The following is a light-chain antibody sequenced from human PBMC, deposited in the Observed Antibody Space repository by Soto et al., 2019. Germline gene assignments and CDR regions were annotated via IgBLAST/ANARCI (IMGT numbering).Light chain of an antibody. Sequence: DIQMTQSPSTLSASVGDRVTITCRASQSISSWLAWYQQKPGKAPKLXIYKASSLHSGVPLRFSGSEAGTECTLTISSLQPDDVASYYCQQYFGSPLTFGQGTKVDIK. CDR1: QSISSW. CDR2: KAS. J-gene: IGKJ1*01. CDR3: QQYFGSPLT. V-gene: IGKV1-5*03.